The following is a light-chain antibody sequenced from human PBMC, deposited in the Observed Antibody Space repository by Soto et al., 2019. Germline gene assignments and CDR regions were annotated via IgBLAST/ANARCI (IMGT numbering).Light chain of an antibody. CDR2: AAS. J-gene: IGKJ5*01. CDR1: QSISSY. CDR3: QQGYSTPIT. V-gene: IGKV1-39*01. Sequence: DIQMTHSPSSLSASVGDRVTITCRASQSISSYLNWYQQKPGKAPKVLIYAASNLQSGVPSRFSGSGSGTDFALTISSLQPEDFATYYCQQGYSTPITFGQGTRLEIK.